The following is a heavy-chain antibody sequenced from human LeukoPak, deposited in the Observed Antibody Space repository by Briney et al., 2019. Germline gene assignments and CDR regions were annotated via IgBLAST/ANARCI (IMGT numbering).Heavy chain of an antibody. D-gene: IGHD6-13*01. V-gene: IGHV4-59*08. CDR3: ARIGRKRSYSSSWYIDY. Sequence: SETLSLTCTVSGGSISSYYWSWIRQPPGKVLEWIGYIYYSGSTNYNPSLKSRVTISVDTSKNQFSLKLSSVTAADTAVYYCARIGRKRSYSSSWYIDYWGQGTLVTVSS. CDR1: GGSISSYY. J-gene: IGHJ4*02. CDR2: IYYSGST.